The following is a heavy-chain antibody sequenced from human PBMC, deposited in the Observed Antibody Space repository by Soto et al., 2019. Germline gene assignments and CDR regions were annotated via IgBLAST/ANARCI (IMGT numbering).Heavy chain of an antibody. V-gene: IGHV3-30*18. CDR2: ISYDGSNK. D-gene: IGHD6-13*01. CDR1: GFTFSSYG. J-gene: IGHJ4*02. Sequence: QVQLVESGGXVVQPGRSLRLSCAASGFTFSSYGMHWVRQAPGKGLEWVAVISYDGSNKYYADSVKGRFTISRDNSKNTLYLQMNSLRAEDTAVYYCAKEYGSSSLSPDFDYWGQGTLVTVSS. CDR3: AKEYGSSSLSPDFDY.